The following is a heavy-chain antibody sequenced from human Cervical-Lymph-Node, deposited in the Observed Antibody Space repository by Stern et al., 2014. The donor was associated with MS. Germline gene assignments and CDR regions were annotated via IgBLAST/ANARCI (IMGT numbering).Heavy chain of an antibody. J-gene: IGHJ4*02. V-gene: IGHV1-58*01. CDR2: IVFGSGNT. Sequence: QLVQSGPEVKKPGTSVKVSCKASGFTFTSSAVQWVRQARGQRLAWIGWIVFGSGNTNYAQKFHERVTITRDMSTSTAYMELSSLRSEDAAVYYWAADGYSSSSPFDYWGQGTLVTVSS. D-gene: IGHD6-6*01. CDR3: AADGYSSSSPFDY. CDR1: GFTFTSSA.